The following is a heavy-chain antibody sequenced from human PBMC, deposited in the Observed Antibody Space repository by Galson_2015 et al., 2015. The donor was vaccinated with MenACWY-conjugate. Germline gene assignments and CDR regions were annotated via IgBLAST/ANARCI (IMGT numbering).Heavy chain of an antibody. Sequence: SLRLSCAASGFTFSSYSMNWVRQAPGKGLEWVSYISSSSSTIYYADSVKGRFTISRDNAKNSLYLQMNSLRAEDTAVYYCARLAYSGSYYESYFDYWGQGTLVTVSP. CDR3: ARLAYSGSYYESYFDY. CDR1: GFTFSSYS. D-gene: IGHD1-26*01. J-gene: IGHJ4*02. CDR2: ISSSSSTI. V-gene: IGHV3-48*01.